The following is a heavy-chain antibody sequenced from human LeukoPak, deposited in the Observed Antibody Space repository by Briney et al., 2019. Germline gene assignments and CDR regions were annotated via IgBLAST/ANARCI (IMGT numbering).Heavy chain of an antibody. CDR2: MSYSGNT. Sequence: SETLSLTCTVSGGSINNYYWNWIRQPPGKGLEWIGYMSYSGNTYYNPSLKSRVTISVDMSKNQFYLQMSSVTAADTAVYYCARDEYGGPFDYWRQGALVTVSS. CDR3: ARDEYGGPFDY. CDR1: GGSINNYY. J-gene: IGHJ4*02. V-gene: IGHV4-59*01. D-gene: IGHD4/OR15-4a*01.